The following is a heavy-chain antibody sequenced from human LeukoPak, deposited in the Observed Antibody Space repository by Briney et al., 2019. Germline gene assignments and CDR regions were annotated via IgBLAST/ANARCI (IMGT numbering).Heavy chain of an antibody. V-gene: IGHV4-39*01. CDR2: IYYSGGT. Sequence: GSLRLSCAASGFTFSNYAMSWVRQPPGKGLEWIGSIYYSGGTYYNPSLKSRVTISVDTSKNQFSLKQSSVTAADTAVYYCARHVGGFHHSWFDPWGQGTLVTVSS. D-gene: IGHD2-21*01. J-gene: IGHJ5*02. CDR1: GFTFSNYA. CDR3: ARHVGGFHHSWFDP.